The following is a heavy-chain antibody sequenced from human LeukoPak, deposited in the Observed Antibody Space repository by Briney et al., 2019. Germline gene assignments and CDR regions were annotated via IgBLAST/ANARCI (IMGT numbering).Heavy chain of an antibody. J-gene: IGHJ6*03. CDR1: GGSFSGYY. D-gene: IGHD3-10*01. CDR2: INHSGST. CDR3: ARVGGYYYYYYMDV. V-gene: IGHV4-34*01. Sequence: PSETLSLTCAVYGGSFSGYYWSWIRQPPGKRLEWIGEINHSGSTNYNPSLKSRVTISVDTSKNQFSLKLSSVTAADTAVYYCARVGGYYYYYYMDVWGKGTTVTISS.